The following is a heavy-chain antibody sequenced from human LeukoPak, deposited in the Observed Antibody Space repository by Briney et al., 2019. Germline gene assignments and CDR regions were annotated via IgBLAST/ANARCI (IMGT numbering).Heavy chain of an antibody. J-gene: IGHJ5*02. CDR2: INPNSAGT. D-gene: IGHD2-8*02. V-gene: IGHV1-2*02. CDR1: GNTFTGYY. CDR3: ARGILGSYNWFDP. Sequence: ASVKVSCKASGNTFTGYYMHWVRQAPGQGLEWMGWINPNSAGTNYAQKFQGRVTMTRDTSISTAYMELSSLTSDDTAVYYCARGILGSYNWFDPWGQGSLVTVSS.